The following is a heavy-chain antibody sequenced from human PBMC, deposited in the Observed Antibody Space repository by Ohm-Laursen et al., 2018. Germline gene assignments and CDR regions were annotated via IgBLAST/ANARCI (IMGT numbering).Heavy chain of an antibody. J-gene: IGHJ2*01. D-gene: IGHD2-15*01. CDR2: INHSGST. CDR1: GGSFSGYY. V-gene: IGHV4-34*01. Sequence: SQTLSLTCAVYGGSFSGYYWSWIRQPPGKGLEWIGEINHSGSTNYNPSLKSRVTISVDTSKNQFSLKLSSVTAADTAVYYCARGYCSGGSCRTWYFDLWGRGTLVTVSS. CDR3: ARGYCSGGSCRTWYFDL.